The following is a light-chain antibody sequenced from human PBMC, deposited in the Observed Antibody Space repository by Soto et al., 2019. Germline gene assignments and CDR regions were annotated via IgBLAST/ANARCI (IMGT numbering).Light chain of an antibody. CDR2: GDS. CDR3: QTFDSTLTISWV. Sequence: QAVLTQPPSVSGAPGQTVTISCTGSSSNIGRGYDVHWYQQVPGSAPRLLLSGDSNRPSGVPDRFSGSRSGTSASLAITGLQAEDDADYYCQTFDSTLTISWVFGGGTKLTVL. CDR1: SSNIGRGYD. J-gene: IGLJ3*02. V-gene: IGLV1-40*01.